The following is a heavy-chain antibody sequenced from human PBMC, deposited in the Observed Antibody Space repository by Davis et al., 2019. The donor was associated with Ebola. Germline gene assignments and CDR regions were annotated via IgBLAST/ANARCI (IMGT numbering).Heavy chain of an antibody. CDR3: ARAVLWFREFNGMDV. V-gene: IGHV3-23*01. Sequence: AISGSGGSTYYADSVKGRFTISRDNSKNTLYLQMNSLRAEDTAVYYCARAVLWFREFNGMDVWGQGTTVTVSS. D-gene: IGHD3-10*01. J-gene: IGHJ6*02. CDR2: ISGSGGST.